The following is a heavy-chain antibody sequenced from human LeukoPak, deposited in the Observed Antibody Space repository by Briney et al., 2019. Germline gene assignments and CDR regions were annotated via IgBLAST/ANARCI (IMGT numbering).Heavy chain of an antibody. Sequence: PSETLSLTCTVSGGSISSYHWNWIRQPPGKGLEWIGYIFSTGSTNYNPSLKSRVTISLDTSKSQFSLRPTSVTAADTAVYYCARRYGSGSYDKFDYWGQGTLVTVSS. D-gene: IGHD3-10*01. CDR3: ARRYGSGSYDKFDY. CDR1: GGSISSYH. J-gene: IGHJ4*02. V-gene: IGHV4-59*08. CDR2: IFSTGST.